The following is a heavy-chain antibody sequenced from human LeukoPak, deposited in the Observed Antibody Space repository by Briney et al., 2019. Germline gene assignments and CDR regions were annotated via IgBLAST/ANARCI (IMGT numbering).Heavy chain of an antibody. CDR2: VIPIFGTA. J-gene: IGHJ4*02. D-gene: IGHD5-18*01. CDR1: GGTFSSYA. Sequence: SVKVSCKASGGTFSSYAISWVRQAPGQGLEWMGGVIPIFGTANYAQKFQGRVTITADESTSTAYMELSSLRSEDTAVYYCAGGYSYALYYFDYWGQGTQVTVSS. V-gene: IGHV1-69*13. CDR3: AGGYSYALYYFDY.